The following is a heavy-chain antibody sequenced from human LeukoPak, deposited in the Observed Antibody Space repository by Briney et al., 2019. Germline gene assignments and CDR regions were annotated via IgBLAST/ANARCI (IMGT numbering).Heavy chain of an antibody. V-gene: IGHV3-23*01. CDR2: ISGSGGST. D-gene: IGHD4-17*01. CDR3: AIFGYGADDY. J-gene: IGHJ4*02. CDR1: GFTFSSYA. Sequence: GGSLRLSCAASGFTFSSYAMSWVRQAPGKGLEWVSAISGSGGSTYYADSVKGRFTISRDNAKNSLYLQMSSLRAEDTAVYYCAIFGYGADDYWGQGTLVTVSS.